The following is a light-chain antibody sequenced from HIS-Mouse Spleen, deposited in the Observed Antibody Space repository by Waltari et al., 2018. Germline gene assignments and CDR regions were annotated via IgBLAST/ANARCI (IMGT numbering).Light chain of an antibody. V-gene: IGLV2-14*03. CDR3: SSYTSSSFNVV. J-gene: IGLJ2*01. CDR1: SSDVGGYNY. Sequence: QSALTQPASVYGSPGQSITISCTGTSSDVGGYNYVPWYQQHPGKAPKLMIYDVSNRPSGVSNRFSGSKSGNTASLTISGLQAEDEADYYCSSYTSSSFNVVFGGGTKLTVL. CDR2: DVS.